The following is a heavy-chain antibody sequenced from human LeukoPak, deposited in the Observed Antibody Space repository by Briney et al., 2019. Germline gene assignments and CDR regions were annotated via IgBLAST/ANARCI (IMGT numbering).Heavy chain of an antibody. CDR2: IYPSDSDT. CDR3: ARHSGSYSGYYYYYMDV. CDR1: GFIFTNYY. V-gene: IGHV5-51*01. Sequence: GESLNISSQTSGFIFTNYYIGWVRPIPGKGLDWMAIIYPSDSDTRYSTSLQGQVTISADKSISTAYLQWSSLKASDTAIYYCARHSGSYSGYYYYYMDVWGKGTTVTVSS. D-gene: IGHD1-26*01. J-gene: IGHJ6*03.